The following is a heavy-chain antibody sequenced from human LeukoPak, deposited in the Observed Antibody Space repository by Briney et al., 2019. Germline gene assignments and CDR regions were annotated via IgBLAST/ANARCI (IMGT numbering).Heavy chain of an antibody. CDR3: ARDHPVLRYFDWSPRLDYYGMDV. V-gene: IGHV4-59*01. J-gene: IGHJ6*02. D-gene: IGHD3-9*01. CDR2: IYYSGST. Sequence: SETLSLTCNVSGGSMSGAYWSWFRQSPGEGLEWIGYIYYSGSTNYNTSLKSRVIISVDTSKSQFSLKLTSMTAADTAVYYCARDHPVLRYFDWSPRLDYYGMDVWGQGTTVTVSS. CDR1: GGSMSGAY.